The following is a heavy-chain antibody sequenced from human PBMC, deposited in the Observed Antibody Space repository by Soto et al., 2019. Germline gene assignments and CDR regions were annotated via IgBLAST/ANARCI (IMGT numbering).Heavy chain of an antibody. CDR2: ISAYNGNT. D-gene: IGHD6-19*01. CDR1: GYSFTNYG. J-gene: IGHJ6*03. V-gene: IGHV1-18*01. Sequence: QDQLVQSGVEVKKPGASVKVSCKASGYSFTNYGITWVRQAPGQGFEWMGWISAYNGNTKYAQKLQGRVTMTTDASTSTAYVELRSLTADDTAVYYCARDRGVAPPVAGNTHYYYYMDVWGKGTTVTFSS. CDR3: ARDRGVAPPVAGNTHYYYYMDV.